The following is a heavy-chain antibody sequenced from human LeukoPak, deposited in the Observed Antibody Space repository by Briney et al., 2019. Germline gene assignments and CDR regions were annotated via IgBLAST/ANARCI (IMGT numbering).Heavy chain of an antibody. CDR1: GFTFSSYS. CDR3: ARVGYDFWSGYVY. Sequence: PGGSLRLSCAASGFTFSSYSMNWVRQAPGKGLEWVSSISSSSSYIYYADSVKGRFTISRDNAKNSLCLQMNSLRAEDTAVYYCARVGYDFWSGYVYWGQGTLVTVSS. V-gene: IGHV3-21*01. CDR2: ISSSSSYI. D-gene: IGHD3-3*01. J-gene: IGHJ4*02.